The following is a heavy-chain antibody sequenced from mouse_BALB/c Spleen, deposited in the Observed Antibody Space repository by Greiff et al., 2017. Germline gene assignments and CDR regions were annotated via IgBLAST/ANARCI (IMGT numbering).Heavy chain of an antibody. CDR1: GYTFTSYW. V-gene: IGHV1-7*01. CDR3: ARDRHYYGSSLDY. D-gene: IGHD1-1*01. Sequence: VQLQESGAELAKPGASVKMSCKASGYTFTSYWMHWVKQRPGQGLEWIGYINPSTGYTEYNQKFKDKATLTADKSSSTAYMQLSSLTSEDSAVYYCARDRHYYGSSLDYWGQGTTLTVSS. J-gene: IGHJ2*01. CDR2: INPSTGYT.